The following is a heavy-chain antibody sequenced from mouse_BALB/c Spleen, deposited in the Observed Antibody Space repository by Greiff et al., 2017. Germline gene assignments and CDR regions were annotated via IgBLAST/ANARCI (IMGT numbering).Heavy chain of an antibody. Sequence: EVKLVESGGGLVQPGGSLRLSCATSGFTFSDFYMEWVRQPPGKRLEWIAASRNKANDYTTEYSASVKGRFIVSRDTAQSILYLQMNALRAEDTAIYYCARGDGYYFDDWGQGTTLTVSS. CDR3: ARGDGYYFDD. CDR2: SRNKANDYTT. J-gene: IGHJ2*01. V-gene: IGHV7-1*02. D-gene: IGHD2-3*01. CDR1: GFTFSDFY.